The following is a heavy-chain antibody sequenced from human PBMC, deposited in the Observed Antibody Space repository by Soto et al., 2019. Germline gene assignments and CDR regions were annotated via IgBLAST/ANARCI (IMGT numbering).Heavy chain of an antibody. J-gene: IGHJ4*02. CDR1: GFTFSSYS. CDR3: ARDRFFYADNRVDRTGEELGGY. CDR2: ISSSSSYI. V-gene: IGHV3-21*01. Sequence: GGSLRLSCAASGFTFSSYSMNWVRQAPGKGLEWVSSISSSSSYIYYADAVKGRFTISRDNAKNSLYLQMNSLRAEDTAVYYCARDRFFYADNRVDRTGEELGGYWGQGTLVTVSS. D-gene: IGHD7-27*01.